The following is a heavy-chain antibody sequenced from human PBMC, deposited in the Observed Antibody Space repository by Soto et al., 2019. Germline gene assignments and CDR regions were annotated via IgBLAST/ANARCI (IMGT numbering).Heavy chain of an antibody. CDR3: ARVRYSGSYIGTDY. Sequence: SETLSLTCAVSGGSISSSNLSSWGRQPPGKGLEWIGEIYHSGSTNYNPSLKSRVTISVDKSKNQFSLKLSSVTAADTAVYYCARVRYSGSYIGTDYWGQGTLVTVSS. CDR1: GGSISSSNL. D-gene: IGHD1-26*01. J-gene: IGHJ4*02. CDR2: IYHSGST. V-gene: IGHV4-4*02.